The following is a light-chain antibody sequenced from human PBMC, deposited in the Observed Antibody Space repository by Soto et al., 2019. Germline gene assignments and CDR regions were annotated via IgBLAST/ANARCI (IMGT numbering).Light chain of an antibody. CDR3: HQYDNSPLT. CDR2: GAS. V-gene: IGKV3-20*01. CDR1: QSVRSGY. J-gene: IGKJ4*01. Sequence: EIVLTQSPGTLSLSPGERATISCRASQSVRSGYFAWYQQKPGQAPRLLIVGASSRATGIPDRFSGGGSGRDFTLTISRLEPEDFALYYCHQYDNSPLTFGGGTKVEIK.